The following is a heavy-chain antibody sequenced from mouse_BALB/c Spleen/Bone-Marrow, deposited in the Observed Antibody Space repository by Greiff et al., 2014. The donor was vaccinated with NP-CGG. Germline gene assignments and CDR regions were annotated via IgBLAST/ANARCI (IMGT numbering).Heavy chain of an antibody. Sequence: VKLVESGPGLVAPSQSLSITCTVSGFSLTSYGVHWVRQSPGKGLEWLGVIWAGGSTNYNSALMSRLSISKDNSKSQVFLKMNGLQTDDTAMYYCARDRSYYGMDYWGQGTSVTVSP. CDR2: IWAGGST. CDR3: ARDRSYYGMDY. J-gene: IGHJ4*01. V-gene: IGHV2-9*02. CDR1: GFSLTSYG.